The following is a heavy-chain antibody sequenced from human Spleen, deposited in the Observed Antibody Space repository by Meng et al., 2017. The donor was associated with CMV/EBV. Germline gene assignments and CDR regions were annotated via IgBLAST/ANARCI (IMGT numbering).Heavy chain of an antibody. J-gene: IGHJ6*02. V-gene: IGHV3-48*04. D-gene: IGHD2-2*01. CDR1: GFTFSSYS. CDR3: ARDSEYFSSTSCYVPPEGYYYGMDV. CDR2: ISSSSSTI. Sequence: GGSLRLSCAASGFTFSSYSMNWVRQAPGKGLEWVSYISSSSSTIYYADSVKGRFTISRDNAKNSLYLQMNSLRAGDTAVYYCARDSEYFSSTSCYVPPEGYYYGMDVWGQGTTVTVSS.